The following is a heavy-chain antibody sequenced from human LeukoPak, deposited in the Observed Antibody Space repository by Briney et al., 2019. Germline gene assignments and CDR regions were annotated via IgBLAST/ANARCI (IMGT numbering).Heavy chain of an antibody. D-gene: IGHD3-22*01. CDR3: ARDLYYYDSSGLEFGY. J-gene: IGHJ4*02. Sequence: PGGSLRLSCAAFGFTFSSYGMHWVRQAPGKGLEGVAIIWYDGNNKYYADSVKGRFTISRDNSKNTLYLQMNSLRAEDTAVYYCARDLYYYDSSGLEFGYWGQGTLVTVSS. CDR2: IWYDGNNK. CDR1: GFTFSSYG. V-gene: IGHV3-33*01.